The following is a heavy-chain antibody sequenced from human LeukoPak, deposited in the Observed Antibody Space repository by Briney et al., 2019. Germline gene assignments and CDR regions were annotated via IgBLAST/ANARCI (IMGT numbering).Heavy chain of an antibody. CDR2: TYTRGNS. Sequence: GGSLRLSCAASGFDVSSHHMVWLRQAPGKGLEWVSVTYTRGNSYYTDSVKGRFIISRDTSKNTMDLQMNSLRPEDSALYFCARGGRGSAAVVAPRSFDIWGQGTMVAVSS. CDR1: GFDVSSHH. CDR3: ARGGRGSAAVVAPRSFDI. V-gene: IGHV3-53*01. D-gene: IGHD3-22*01. J-gene: IGHJ3*02.